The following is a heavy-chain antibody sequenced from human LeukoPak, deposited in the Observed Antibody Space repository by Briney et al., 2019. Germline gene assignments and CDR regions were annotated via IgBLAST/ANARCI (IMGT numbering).Heavy chain of an antibody. D-gene: IGHD3-3*01. J-gene: IGHJ4*02. CDR2: IYSGGST. Sequence: GGSLRLSCAASGFTVSSNYMSWVRQAPGKGLEWVSVIYSGGSTYYADSVKGRFTISRDNSKNTLYLQMNSLRAEDTAVYYCARGKGFWSGYSGLSSSSRFDYWGQGTLVTVSS. V-gene: IGHV3-66*01. CDR3: ARGKGFWSGYSGLSSSSRFDY. CDR1: GFTVSSNY.